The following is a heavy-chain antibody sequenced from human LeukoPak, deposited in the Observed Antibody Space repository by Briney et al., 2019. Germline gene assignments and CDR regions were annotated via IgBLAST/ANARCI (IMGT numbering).Heavy chain of an antibody. V-gene: IGHV4-4*07. CDR3: VRDHIGLIPDY. CDR2: IHITENT. J-gene: IGHJ4*02. Sequence: SETLSLTCTVSGDSIINYYWSWIRQPAGKGLEWIGRIHITENTKYNPYPKSRATLSLDKSKNQFSLKLSSVTAADTAVYYCVRDHIGLIPDYWGQGALVSVSS. D-gene: IGHD2-21*01. CDR1: GDSIINYY.